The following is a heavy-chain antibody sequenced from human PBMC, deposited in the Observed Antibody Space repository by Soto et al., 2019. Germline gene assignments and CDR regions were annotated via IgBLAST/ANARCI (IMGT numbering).Heavy chain of an antibody. CDR2: IYHTVNT. CDR1: GVYMGSHF. D-gene: IGHD2-15*01. V-gene: IGHV4-59*11. Sequence: EPLSLTFSVSGVYMGSHFWSWIRQAPGKGPELVGYIYHTVNTKYNPALKSRVTISMDTSKNQLSLQLSSVTAADTAVYYWARLQYTVVTALDIWGQGTMVTVSS. CDR3: ARLQYTVVTALDI. J-gene: IGHJ3*02.